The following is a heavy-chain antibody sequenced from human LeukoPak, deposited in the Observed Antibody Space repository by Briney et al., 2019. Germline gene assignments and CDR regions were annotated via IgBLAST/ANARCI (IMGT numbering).Heavy chain of an antibody. CDR3: ARGSGYESYYYCYMDV. CDR2: INPDSGGT. Sequence: ASVKVSCKASGYTFTSYDINWVRQATGQGLEWMGWINPDSGGTNYAQKFQGRVTMTRDTSISTAYMELSRLRSDDTAVYYCARGSGYESYYYCYMDVWGKGTTVTISS. CDR1: GYTFTSYD. J-gene: IGHJ6*03. V-gene: IGHV1-2*02. D-gene: IGHD6-25*01.